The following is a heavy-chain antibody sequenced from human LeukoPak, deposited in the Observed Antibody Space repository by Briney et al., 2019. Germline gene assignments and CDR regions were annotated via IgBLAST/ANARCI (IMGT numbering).Heavy chain of an antibody. CDR3: ARGGSPDDAFDI. D-gene: IGHD3-10*01. J-gene: IGHJ3*02. CDR1: GFTSSSYA. Sequence: PGGSLRLSCAASGFTSSSYAMHWVRQAPGKGLEYVSAISSNGGSTYYANSVRGRFTISRDNSKNTLYLQMGSLRAEDMAVYYCARGGSPDDAFDIWGQGTMVTVSS. CDR2: ISSNGGST. V-gene: IGHV3-64*01.